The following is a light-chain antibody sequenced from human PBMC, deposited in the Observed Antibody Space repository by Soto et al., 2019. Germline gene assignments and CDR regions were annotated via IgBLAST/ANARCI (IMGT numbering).Light chain of an antibody. CDR2: DAS. J-gene: IGKJ5*01. CDR1: QSISSW. CDR3: QQNNSYIT. V-gene: IGKV1-5*01. Sequence: DIQMTQSPSTLSASVGDRVTITCRASQSISSWLAWYQQKPGKAPKLLIYDASSLESGVPSRFTGSGAGTAFTLTISTLQPDDFATYYCQQNNSYITFGQGTRLEIK.